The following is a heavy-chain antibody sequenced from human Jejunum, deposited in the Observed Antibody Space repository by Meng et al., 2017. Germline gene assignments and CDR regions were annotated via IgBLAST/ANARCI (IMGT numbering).Heavy chain of an antibody. CDR1: GDSVSSNSAG. CDR2: TNYRSKWYI. V-gene: IGHV6-1*01. J-gene: IGHJ4*02. D-gene: IGHD1-26*01. Sequence: QIQLQQSGPGLVKPSQTLSLTCAISGDSVSSNSAGWNWIRQSPSRGLEWLGRTNYRSKWYIDYAVSVKSRITINPDTSKNQFSLHLNSVTPEDTAVCYCAGGGLVRSTRGYFDYWGQGTLVTVSS. CDR3: AGGGLVRSTRGYFDY.